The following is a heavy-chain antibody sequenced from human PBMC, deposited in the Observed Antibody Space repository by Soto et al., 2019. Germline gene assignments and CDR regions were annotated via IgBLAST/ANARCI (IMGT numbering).Heavy chain of an antibody. CDR2: IIPDGSEK. D-gene: IGHD1-26*01. Sequence: EVQLVESGGDLVQPGGSLRLSCAASGFTFSSHWLSWVRQAPGKGLEWVASIIPDGSEKYYVDSVKGRFTISRDNAKKSLYLQMNILRAEDTALYYCARGDSGGYTYWGQGTLVTVSS. CDR1: GFTFSSHW. J-gene: IGHJ4*02. V-gene: IGHV3-7*01. CDR3: ARGDSGGYTY.